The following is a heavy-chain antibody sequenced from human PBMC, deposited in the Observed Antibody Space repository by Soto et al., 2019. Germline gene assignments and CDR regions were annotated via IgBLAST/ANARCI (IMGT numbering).Heavy chain of an antibody. CDR2: IYYSGST. J-gene: IGHJ4*02. Sequence: PSETLSLTCTVSGGSISSYYWSWIRQPPGKGLEWIGYIYYSGSTNYNPSLKSRVTISVDTSKNQFSLKLSSVTAADTAVYYCARWTDSSGYDYWGQGTLVTVS. CDR3: ARWTDSSGYDY. V-gene: IGHV4-59*08. CDR1: GGSISSYY. D-gene: IGHD3-22*01.